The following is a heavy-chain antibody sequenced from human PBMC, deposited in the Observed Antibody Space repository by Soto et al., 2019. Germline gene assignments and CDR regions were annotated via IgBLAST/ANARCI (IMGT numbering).Heavy chain of an antibody. CDR3: AHIRRPYSIRIFDP. J-gene: IGHJ5*02. D-gene: IGHD6-13*01. V-gene: IGHV2-5*01. CDR2: IYWNDDT. CDR1: VFSLTSIGVA. Sequence: QITLKESGPTLVKPTQTLTLTCSFSVFSLTSIGVAMGWIRQPPGNALEWLALIYWNDDTRYSPSLKSRLSISKDTSKHQVVLTMTILDTVDTAAFYCAHIRRPYSIRIFDPWGQGTLVTVSS.